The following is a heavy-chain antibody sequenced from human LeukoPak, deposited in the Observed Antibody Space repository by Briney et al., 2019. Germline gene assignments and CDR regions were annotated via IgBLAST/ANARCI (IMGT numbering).Heavy chain of an antibody. V-gene: IGHV3-23*01. Sequence: GGSLRLSCTASGFSFSNYGMHWVRQAPGKGLEWVSAISGSGGSTYYADSVKGRFTISRDNSKNTLYLQMNSLRAEDTAVYYCAKEEATVSRWFDPWGQGTLVTVSS. CDR1: GFSFSNYG. D-gene: IGHD4-17*01. J-gene: IGHJ5*02. CDR3: AKEEATVSRWFDP. CDR2: ISGSGGST.